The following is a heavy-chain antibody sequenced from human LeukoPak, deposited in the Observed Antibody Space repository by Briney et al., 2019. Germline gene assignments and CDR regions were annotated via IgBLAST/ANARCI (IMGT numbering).Heavy chain of an antibody. V-gene: IGHV3-9*01. CDR3: AKDGGYSYGRRGFDY. D-gene: IGHD5-18*01. CDR1: GFTFDDYA. CDR2: ISWNSDSI. Sequence: GRSLRLSCAASGFTFDDYAMHWVRQAPGKGLEWVSGISWNSDSIGYADSVKGRFTISRDNAKNSLYLQMNSLRAEDTAAYYCAKDGGYSYGRRGFDYWGQGTLVTVSS. J-gene: IGHJ4*02.